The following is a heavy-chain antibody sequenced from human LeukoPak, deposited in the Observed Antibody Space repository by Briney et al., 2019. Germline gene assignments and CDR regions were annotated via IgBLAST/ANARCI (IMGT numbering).Heavy chain of an antibody. Sequence: DTLSLTCTLSGGSISSSIYYWGWIRQPPGRGRELIGSIYYSGSTYYNRSLKSPVPISVHTYNNQFSLKLRSVSAAVTAVCYCARECSSYDSTTNVAFDIWGQETMVTVSS. CDR1: GGSISSSIYY. V-gene: IGHV4-39*07. CDR3: ARECSSYDSTTNVAFDI. D-gene: IGHD2/OR15-2a*01. CDR2: IYYSGST. J-gene: IGHJ3*02.